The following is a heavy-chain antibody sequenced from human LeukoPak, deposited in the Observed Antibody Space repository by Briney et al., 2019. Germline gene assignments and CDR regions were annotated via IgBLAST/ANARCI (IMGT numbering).Heavy chain of an antibody. J-gene: IGHJ4*02. Sequence: ASVKVSCKASGYTFTGYYMHWVRQPPGQGLEWMGRINPNSGGTNYAQKFQGRVTMTRDTSISTAYMELSRLRSDDTAVYYCARMSRSSGRPTSKDYWGQGTLVTVSS. CDR2: INPNSGGT. V-gene: IGHV1-2*06. CDR3: ARMSRSSGRPTSKDY. D-gene: IGHD3-10*01. CDR1: GYTFTGYY.